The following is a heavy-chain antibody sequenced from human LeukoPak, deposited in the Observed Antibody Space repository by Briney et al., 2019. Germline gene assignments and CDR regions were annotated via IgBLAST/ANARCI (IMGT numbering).Heavy chain of an antibody. CDR1: GGSISSYY. V-gene: IGHV4-59*12. D-gene: IGHD5-18*01. Sequence: PSETLSLTCTVSGGSISSYYWSWIRQPPGKGLEWIGYIYYSGSTNYKPSLKSRVTISVDTSKNQFSLQLNSVTPEDTAVYYCTRTAEVDTAMVKALDYWGQGTLVTVSS. CDR2: IYYSGST. J-gene: IGHJ4*02. CDR3: TRTAEVDTAMVKALDY.